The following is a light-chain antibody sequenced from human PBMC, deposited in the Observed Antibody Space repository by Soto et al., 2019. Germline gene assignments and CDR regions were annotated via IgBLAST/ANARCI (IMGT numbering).Light chain of an antibody. CDR2: DAS. Sequence: DIQMTQSPSSVSASVGDRITITCRASQGISRWLAWYQQKPGRAPKLLIYDASSLESGVPPRFSGSGSGTEFTLTISSLQPDDVATYYCQQYNSYFQTFGQGTKVDNK. CDR1: QGISRW. CDR3: QQYNSYFQT. J-gene: IGKJ1*01. V-gene: IGKV1-5*01.